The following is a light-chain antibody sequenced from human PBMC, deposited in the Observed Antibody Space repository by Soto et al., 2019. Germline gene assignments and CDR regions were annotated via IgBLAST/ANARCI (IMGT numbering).Light chain of an antibody. CDR3: CSYAGSFIYV. CDR2: DVS. Sequence: QSVPTQPRSVSGSPGHSVTISCTGTSSDVGGYDYVSWYQQHPGKAPKLMIYDVSKRPSGVPDRFSGSKSGNTASLTISGLQADDEADYYCCSYAGSFIYVFAPGTKLTVL. CDR1: SSDVGGYDY. J-gene: IGLJ1*01. V-gene: IGLV2-11*01.